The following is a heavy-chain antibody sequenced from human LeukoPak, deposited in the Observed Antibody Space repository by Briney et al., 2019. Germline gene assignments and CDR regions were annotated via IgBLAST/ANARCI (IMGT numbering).Heavy chain of an antibody. Sequence: PGGSLRLSCAASGFTFSSYAMNWVRQAPGKGLEWVSYISTSGNYIYYADSVKGRFTISRDNAKNSLYLQMNSLRADDTAVYYCSRGSYNSGGTSDYWGQGNLITVSS. CDR2: ISTSGNYI. V-gene: IGHV3-21*01. D-gene: IGHD2-15*01. CDR1: GFTFSSYA. CDR3: SRGSYNSGGTSDY. J-gene: IGHJ4*02.